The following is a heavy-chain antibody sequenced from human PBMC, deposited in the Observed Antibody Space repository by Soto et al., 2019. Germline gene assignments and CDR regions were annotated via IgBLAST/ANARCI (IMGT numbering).Heavy chain of an antibody. CDR2: ISGSGGST. CDR3: AKDAEWLEIPYYYYYMDV. CDR1: GFTFSSYA. D-gene: IGHD6-19*01. V-gene: IGHV3-23*01. J-gene: IGHJ6*03. Sequence: PGGSLRLSCAASGFTFSSYAMSWVRQAPGKGLEWVSAISGSGGSTYYADSVKGRFTISRDNSKNTLYLQMNSLRAEDTAVYYCAKDAEWLEIPYYYYYMDVWGKGTKVTVSS.